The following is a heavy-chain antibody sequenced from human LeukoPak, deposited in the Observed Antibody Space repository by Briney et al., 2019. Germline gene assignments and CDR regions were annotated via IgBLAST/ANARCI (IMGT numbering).Heavy chain of an antibody. V-gene: IGHV4-59*01. D-gene: IGHD2/OR15-2a*01. Sequence: PSETLSLTCTVSRDSIRDYYWGWIRQPPGEGLEWIGYIYYSGSTNYNPSLKSRVTISLDTSKNQFSLNLNSVTAADTAVYYCARELKVGNTGYYFDYWGQGTLVTVSS. CDR3: ARELKVGNTGYYFDY. J-gene: IGHJ4*02. CDR1: RDSIRDYY. CDR2: IYYSGST.